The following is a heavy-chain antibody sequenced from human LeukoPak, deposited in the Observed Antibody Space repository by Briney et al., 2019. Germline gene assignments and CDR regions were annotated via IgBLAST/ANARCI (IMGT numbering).Heavy chain of an antibody. CDR3: ARRGYYSDYYFDY. CDR2: INPSGGST. D-gene: IGHD4-11*01. J-gene: IGHJ4*02. V-gene: IGHV1-46*01. Sequence: ASVKVSCKASGYTFTNYYMHGVRHAPGQGLDWMGIINPSGGSTSYARKFQGRVTMTRDMSTSTVYMELSSLRSEDTAVYYCARRGYYSDYYFDYWGQGTLVSVSS. CDR1: GYTFTNYY.